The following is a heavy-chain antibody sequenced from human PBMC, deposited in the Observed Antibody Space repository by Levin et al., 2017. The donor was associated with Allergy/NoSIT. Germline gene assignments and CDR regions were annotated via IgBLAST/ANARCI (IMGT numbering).Heavy chain of an antibody. D-gene: IGHD4-11*01. CDR1: GGSISTYF. J-gene: IGHJ6*02. CDR2: LSSSGSS. Sequence: PSETLSLTCTVSGGSISTYFWSWIRQPPGKGLEWIGHLSSSGSSNYNPSLKSRVTISVDTSKNQLSLKLTSVTAADRAVYYCARDRVITSSNTYYYYGVDVWGQGTTVTVSS. CDR3: ARDRVITSSNTYYYYGVDV. V-gene: IGHV4-59*01.